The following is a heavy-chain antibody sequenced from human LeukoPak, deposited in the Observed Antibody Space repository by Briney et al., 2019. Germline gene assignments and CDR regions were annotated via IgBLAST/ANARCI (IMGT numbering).Heavy chain of an antibody. D-gene: IGHD1-26*01. CDR3: ARKSGSYSYYFDY. J-gene: IGHJ4*02. V-gene: IGHV3-21*01. Sequence: PGGSLRLSCAASGFTFSSYSMNWVRQAPGKGLEWVSSISSSSSYIYYADSVKGRFTISRDNAKNSLYLQMNSLRAEDTAVYYCARKSGSYSYYFDYWGQGTLVTVSS. CDR1: GFTFSSYS. CDR2: ISSSSSYI.